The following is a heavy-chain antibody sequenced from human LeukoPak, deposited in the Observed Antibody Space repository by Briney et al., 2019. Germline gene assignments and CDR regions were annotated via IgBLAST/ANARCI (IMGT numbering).Heavy chain of an antibody. CDR3: ARPMGYCSSTSCHPHAFDI. Sequence: SETLSLNCTVSGGSISSSSYYWGWIRQPPGKGLEWIGSTYYSGSTYYNPSLKSRVTISVDTSKNQFSLKLSSVTAADTAVYYCARPMGYCSSTSCHPHAFDIWGQGTMVTVSS. J-gene: IGHJ3*02. D-gene: IGHD2-2*01. CDR2: TYYSGST. V-gene: IGHV4-39*01. CDR1: GGSISSSSYY.